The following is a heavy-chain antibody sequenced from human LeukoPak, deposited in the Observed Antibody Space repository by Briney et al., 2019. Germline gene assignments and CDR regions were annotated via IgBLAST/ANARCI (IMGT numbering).Heavy chain of an antibody. Sequence: SETLSLTCAVYGGSFSGYYWSWIRQPPGKGLEWIGEINHSGSTNYNPSLKSRVTISVDTSKNQFSLKLSSVTAADTAVYFCARHPFATPFDYWGPGTLVTVSS. CDR2: INHSGST. J-gene: IGHJ4*02. CDR3: ARHPFATPFDY. CDR1: GGSFSGYY. D-gene: IGHD2-15*01. V-gene: IGHV4-34*01.